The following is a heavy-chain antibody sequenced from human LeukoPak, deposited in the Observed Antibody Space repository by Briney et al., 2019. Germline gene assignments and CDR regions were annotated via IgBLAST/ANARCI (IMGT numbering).Heavy chain of an antibody. D-gene: IGHD3-10*01. CDR1: GGFIRSYY. Sequence: SETLSLTWTVSGGFIRSYYWSLIRPPPGKGLEWIGYIYYSGSTSYNPSLKSRVTISVDTSKNQFSLKLSSVTAADTAVYYCAGTKSYYYGSGSLYYFDYWGQGTLVTVSS. J-gene: IGHJ4*02. CDR3: AGTKSYYYGSGSLYYFDY. CDR2: IYYSGST. V-gene: IGHV4-59*08.